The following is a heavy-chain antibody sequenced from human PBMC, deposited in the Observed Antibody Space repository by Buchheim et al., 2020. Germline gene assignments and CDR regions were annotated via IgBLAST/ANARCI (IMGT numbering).Heavy chain of an antibody. J-gene: IGHJ6*01. Sequence: EVQLLESGGGLVQPGGSLRLSCAASGFTFSSYAMSWVRQAPGKGLEWVSAISGSGGSTYYADSVKGRFTISRDNSKNTLYLQINSLRAEDTAVYYCAKDWDIVVVVAATKSHYYGTDVWGQGTT. V-gene: IGHV3-23*01. D-gene: IGHD2-15*01. CDR3: AKDWDIVVVVAATKSHYYGTDV. CDR1: GFTFSSYA. CDR2: ISGSGGST.